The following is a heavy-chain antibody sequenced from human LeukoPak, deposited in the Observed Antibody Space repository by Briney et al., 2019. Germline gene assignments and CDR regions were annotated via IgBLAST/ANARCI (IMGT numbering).Heavy chain of an antibody. CDR3: ATVAVAGPSHDAFDI. Sequence: ASVKVSCKVSGYTLTELSMHWVRQAPGKGLEWMGGFDPEDGETIYAQKFQGRVTMTEDTSTDTAYMELSSLRSEDTAVYYCATVAVAGPSHDAFDIWGQGTTVTVSS. CDR2: FDPEDGET. D-gene: IGHD6-19*01. V-gene: IGHV1-24*01. CDR1: GYTLTELS. J-gene: IGHJ3*02.